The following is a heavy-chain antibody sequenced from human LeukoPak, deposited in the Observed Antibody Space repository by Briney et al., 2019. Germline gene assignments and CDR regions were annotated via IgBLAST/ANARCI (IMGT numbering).Heavy chain of an antibody. CDR3: AKEGGSGPGYYGMDV. J-gene: IGHJ6*02. CDR2: ISGSGGST. Sequence: GGSLRLSCAASRFIFNNYAMSWVRQAPGKGLEWVSAISGSGGSTYYADSVKGRFTISRDNSKNTLYLQMNSLRAEDTAVYYCAKEGGSGPGYYGMDVWGQGTTVTVSS. CDR1: RFIFNNYA. V-gene: IGHV3-23*01. D-gene: IGHD6-19*01.